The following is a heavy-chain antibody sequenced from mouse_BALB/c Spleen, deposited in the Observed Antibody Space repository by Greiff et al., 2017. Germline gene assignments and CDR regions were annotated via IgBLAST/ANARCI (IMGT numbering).Heavy chain of an antibody. CDR1: GYTFTSYT. CDR3: ARGDYYGSSYVPFAY. J-gene: IGHJ3*01. CDR2: INPSSGYT. Sequence: VQLQQSAAELARPGASVKMSCKASGYTFTSYTMHWVKQRPGQGLEWIGYINPSSGYTEYNQKFKDKTTLTADKSSSTAYMQLSSLTSEDSAVYYCARGDYYGSSYVPFAYWGQGTLVTVSA. D-gene: IGHD1-1*01. V-gene: IGHV1-4*02.